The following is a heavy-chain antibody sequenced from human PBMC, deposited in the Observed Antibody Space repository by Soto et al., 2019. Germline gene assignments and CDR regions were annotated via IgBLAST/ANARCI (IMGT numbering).Heavy chain of an antibody. J-gene: IGHJ3*01. V-gene: IGHV4-4*02. CDR2: TSHSGTS. Sequence: QVQLQESGPGLVKPSGTLSLTCAASGASISSSHWWTWVRQSPGKGRESIGETSHSGTSNSNPSLKSRVTLSVDKSKNHFSLTLTSVTAAVTAVYYCARVVLTITRGAFDAWGQGTLVIVSS. CDR3: ARVVLTITRGAFDA. D-gene: IGHD3-9*01. CDR1: GASISSSHW.